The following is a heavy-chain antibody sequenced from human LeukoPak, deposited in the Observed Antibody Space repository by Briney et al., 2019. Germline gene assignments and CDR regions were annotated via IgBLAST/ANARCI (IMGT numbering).Heavy chain of an antibody. CDR1: GGSISSGGYP. D-gene: IGHD3-10*01. V-gene: IGHV4-30-2*01. Sequence: SQTLSLTCAVSGGSISSGGYPWSWIPQPPGKGLEGIGYIYHSGSTYYHPSLQSRVTISVDRSKNQFSLKPSSVAAADTAVYYCARGVHDVRGAHYYYGMDVWGQGTTVTVSS. CDR3: ARGVHDVRGAHYYYGMDV. CDR2: IYHSGST. J-gene: IGHJ6*02.